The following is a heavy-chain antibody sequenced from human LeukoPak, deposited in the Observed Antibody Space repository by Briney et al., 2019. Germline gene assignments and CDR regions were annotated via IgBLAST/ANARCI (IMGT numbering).Heavy chain of an antibody. Sequence: HPGGSLRLSRAASGFTFSSYGMYWVRQVPGKGLECVAVISYDGSNKYYADSVEGRFTISRNNAKNTLYLQMNSLRAEDTAVYYCAKDNRAAAGGDAFDIWGQGTMVTVSS. CDR1: GFTFSSYG. J-gene: IGHJ3*02. D-gene: IGHD6-13*01. CDR2: ISYDGSNK. V-gene: IGHV3-30*18. CDR3: AKDNRAAAGGDAFDI.